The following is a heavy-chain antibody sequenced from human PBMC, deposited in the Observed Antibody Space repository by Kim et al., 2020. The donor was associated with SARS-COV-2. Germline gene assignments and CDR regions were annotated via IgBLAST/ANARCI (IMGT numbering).Heavy chain of an antibody. CDR2: INHKGAT. J-gene: IGHJ6*02. V-gene: IGHV4-34*01. CDR3: ARGWVGVVPSPILGLGPHYGYYAMDV. Sequence: SETLSLTCAVYVGSFSGYHWSWIRQPPGKGLEWIGEINHKGATNSNPSLNSRVAISVDTSKNQFSLKLSSVTAADTALYFCARGWVGVVPSPILGLGPHYGYYAMDVWGQGTTVTVSS. D-gene: IGHD3-3*01. CDR1: VGSFSGYH.